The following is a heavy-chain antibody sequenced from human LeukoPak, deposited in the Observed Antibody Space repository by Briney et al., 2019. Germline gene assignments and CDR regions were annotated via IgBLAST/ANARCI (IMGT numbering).Heavy chain of an antibody. D-gene: IGHD3-22*01. CDR1: GFTVSGNY. V-gene: IGHV3-66*01. J-gene: IGHJ6*02. Sequence: GGSLRLSCAASGFTVSGNYMSWVRQAPGKGLEWVSVIYSGGSTYYADSVKGRFTISRDNSKNTLYLQMNSLRAEDTAVYYCAALVTMIVVADYYGMDVWGQGTTVTVSS. CDR2: IYSGGST. CDR3: AALVTMIVVADYYGMDV.